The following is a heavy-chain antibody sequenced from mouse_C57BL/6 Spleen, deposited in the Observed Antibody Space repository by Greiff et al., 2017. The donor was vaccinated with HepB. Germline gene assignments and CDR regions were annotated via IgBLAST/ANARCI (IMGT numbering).Heavy chain of an antibody. V-gene: IGHV1-15*01. CDR3: TRHYHGSSLYYFDY. D-gene: IGHD1-1*01. Sequence: VQLQQSGAELVRPGASVTLSCKSSGYTFTDYEMHWVKQTPVHGLEWIGAIDPETGGTAYNQKFKGKAILTADKSSSTAYMELRSLTSEDSAVYYLTRHYHGSSLYYFDYWGQGTTLTVPS. CDR2: IDPETGGT. CDR1: GYTFTDYE. J-gene: IGHJ2*01.